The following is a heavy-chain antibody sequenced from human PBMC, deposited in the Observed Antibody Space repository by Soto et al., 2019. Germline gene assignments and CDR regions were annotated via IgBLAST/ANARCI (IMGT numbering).Heavy chain of an antibody. D-gene: IGHD5-18*01. CDR2: ISGSGGST. CDR3: AKEMGGYSYGYRPFDY. J-gene: IGHJ4*02. CDR1: GFTFSSYA. V-gene: IGHV3-23*01. Sequence: PGGSLRLSCAASGFTFSSYAMSWVRQAPGKGLEWVSAISGSGGSTYYADSVKGRFTISRDNSKNTLYLQMNSLRAEDTAVYYCAKEMGGYSYGYRPFDYWGQGTLVTVSS.